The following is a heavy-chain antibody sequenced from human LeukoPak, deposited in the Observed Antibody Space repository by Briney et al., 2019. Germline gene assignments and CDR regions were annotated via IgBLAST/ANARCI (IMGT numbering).Heavy chain of an antibody. D-gene: IGHD6-13*01. CDR2: IRNKAKSYTT. CDR3: AKGSSPFDY. J-gene: IGHJ4*02. CDR1: GFTFNDYY. V-gene: IGHV3-72*01. Sequence: GGSLRLSCVASGFTFNDYYMDWVRQAPGKGLEWVARIRNKAKSYTTAYAASVKGRFTISRDESRNSLYLQMNSLNPEDTAVYYCAKGSSPFDYWGQGTLVTVSS.